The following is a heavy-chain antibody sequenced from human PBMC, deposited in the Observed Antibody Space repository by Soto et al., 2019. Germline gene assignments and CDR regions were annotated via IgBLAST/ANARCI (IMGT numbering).Heavy chain of an antibody. J-gene: IGHJ6*02. CDR2: ISAYNGNT. D-gene: IGHD3-10*01. V-gene: IGHV1-18*01. CDR1: GYTFTSYG. CDR3: AREGRVVRGLYYYYGMDV. Sequence: ASVKVSCKASGYTFTSYGISWVRQAPGQGLERMGWISAYNGNTNYAQKLQGRVTMTTDTSTSTAYMELRSLRSDDTAVYYCAREGRVVRGLYYYYGMDVWGQGTKVTVSS.